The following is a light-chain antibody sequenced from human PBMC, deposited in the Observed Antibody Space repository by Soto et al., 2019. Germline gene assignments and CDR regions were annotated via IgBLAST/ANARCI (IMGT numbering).Light chain of an antibody. CDR2: DVS. CDR3: SSYTSSRV. CDR1: RSDVGGYNY. Sequence: QSALTQPASVSGSPGQSITISCTGTRSDVGGYNYVSWYQQHPGKAPKLMIYDVSNRPSGVSNRCSGSKSGNTASLTISGLQAEDEADYYCSSYTSSRVFGGGTKLTVL. J-gene: IGLJ2*01. V-gene: IGLV2-14*01.